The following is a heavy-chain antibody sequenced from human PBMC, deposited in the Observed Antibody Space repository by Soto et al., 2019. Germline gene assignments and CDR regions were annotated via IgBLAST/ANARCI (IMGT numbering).Heavy chain of an antibody. V-gene: IGHV5-10-1*01. D-gene: IGHD3-22*01. J-gene: IGHJ3*02. CDR2: IDPSDSYT. Sequence: GESLKISCKGSGYSFTSYWISWVRQMPGKGLEWMGRIDPSDSYTNYSPSFQGHVTISADKSISTAYLQWSSLKASDTAMYYRARHRPPFADYDSSGYYSDAFDIWGQGTMVTVSS. CDR3: ARHRPPFADYDSSGYYSDAFDI. CDR1: GYSFTSYW.